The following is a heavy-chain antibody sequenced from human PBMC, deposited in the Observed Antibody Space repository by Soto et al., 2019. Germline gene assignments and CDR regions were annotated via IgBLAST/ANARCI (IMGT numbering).Heavy chain of an antibody. D-gene: IGHD6-19*01. CDR2: ISDSGRST. J-gene: IGHJ1*01. CDR1: GFTFNSYA. Sequence: EVQLLESGGGLVQPGGSLRLSCAASGFTFNSYAMRWVRQAPGKGLEWVSAISDSGRSTYYADSVKGRFTITRDKSNNTLYQQMNNLTVDDTAGYDGAKGRSSGWVRGAEYFLHWGQGTLVSVSS. CDR3: AKGRSSGWVRGAEYFLH. V-gene: IGHV3-23*01.